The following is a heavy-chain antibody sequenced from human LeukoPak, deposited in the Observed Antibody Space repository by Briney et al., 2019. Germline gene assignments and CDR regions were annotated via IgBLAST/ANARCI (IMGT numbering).Heavy chain of an antibody. CDR1: GFTFSNYG. Sequence: GGSLRLSCAASGFTFSNYGMHWVRQAPGKGLEWVAVISNDGGNKYYADSVKGRFTISRDNAKNTLYLQMNSLRVEDTAVYYCARTPDGADYWGQGTLVTVSS. CDR3: ARTPDGADY. J-gene: IGHJ4*02. CDR2: ISNDGGNK. D-gene: IGHD3-10*01. V-gene: IGHV3-30*03.